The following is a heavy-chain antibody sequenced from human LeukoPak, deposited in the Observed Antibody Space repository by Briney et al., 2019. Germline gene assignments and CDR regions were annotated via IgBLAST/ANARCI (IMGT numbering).Heavy chain of an antibody. CDR1: GFTLSSYG. D-gene: IGHD1-26*01. Sequence: GGSLRLSCAASGFTLSSYGMHWVRQAPGKGLEWMAFIRSNGSNKYYAASVKGRFTISRDNSKNTLYLQMNSLRADDTAVYYCGRILGRAWGELGYWGQGTLVTVSS. CDR3: GRILGRAWGELGY. J-gene: IGHJ4*02. CDR2: IRSNGSNK. V-gene: IGHV3-33*08.